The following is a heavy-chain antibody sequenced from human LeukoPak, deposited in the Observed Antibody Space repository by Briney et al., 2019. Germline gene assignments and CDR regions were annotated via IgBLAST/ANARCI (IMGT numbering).Heavy chain of an antibody. CDR3: ARQAAAAADAFDI. J-gene: IGHJ3*02. V-gene: IGHV5-51*01. Sequence: GESLKISCKGSGYSFTSYWIGWVRQMPGKGLEWMGIIYPGDSDTRYSPSFQGQVTISADKSISTAYLQWSSLKASDTAMYYCARQAAAAADAFDIWGQGTMVTVSS. D-gene: IGHD6-13*01. CDR2: IYPGDSDT. CDR1: GYSFTSYW.